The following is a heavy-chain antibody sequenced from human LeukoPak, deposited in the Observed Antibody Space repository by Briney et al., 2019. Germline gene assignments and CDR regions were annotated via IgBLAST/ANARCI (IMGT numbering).Heavy chain of an antibody. CDR3: ARGVDTAIDWFDP. Sequence: GGSLRLSCAASGFTFSSYSMNWVRQAPGKGLVWVSSISSSSSYIYYADSVKGRFTISRDNAKNSLYLQMNSLRAEDTAVYYCARGVDTAIDWFDPWGQGTLVTVSS. V-gene: IGHV3-21*01. CDR1: GFTFSSYS. J-gene: IGHJ5*02. D-gene: IGHD5-18*01. CDR2: ISSSSSYI.